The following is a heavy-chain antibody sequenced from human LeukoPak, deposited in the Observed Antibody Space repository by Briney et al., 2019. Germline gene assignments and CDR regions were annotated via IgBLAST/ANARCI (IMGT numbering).Heavy chain of an antibody. D-gene: IGHD4-17*01. CDR1: GYTFTSYY. J-gene: IGHJ6*02. CDR3: ARDPIGDYYYYYYYGMDV. V-gene: IGHV1-18*04. Sequence: ASVKVSCKASGYTFTSYYMHWVRQAPGQGLEWMGWISAYNGNTNYAQKLQGRVTMTTDTSTSTAYMELRSLRSDDTAVYYCARDPIGDYYYYYYYGMDVWGQGTTVTVSS. CDR2: ISAYNGNT.